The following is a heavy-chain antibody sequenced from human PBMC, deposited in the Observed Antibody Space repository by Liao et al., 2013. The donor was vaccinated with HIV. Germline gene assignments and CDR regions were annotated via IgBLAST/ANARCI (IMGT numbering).Heavy chain of an antibody. J-gene: IGHJ6*03. CDR3: AREVGGGRGYSLARVYFYYMDV. Sequence: QVQLQESGPRLVKPSETLSLTCTVSGGSISTINYYWAWIRQPPGKGLEWIGSATYLGNTFYNTSLKSRLSISVDTSKNQFSLNLTSVTAADTAVYYCAREVGGGRGYSLARVYFYYMDVWGKGTTVTVSS. CDR1: GGSISTINYY. CDR2: ATYLGNT. D-gene: IGHD5-18*01. V-gene: IGHV4-39*07.